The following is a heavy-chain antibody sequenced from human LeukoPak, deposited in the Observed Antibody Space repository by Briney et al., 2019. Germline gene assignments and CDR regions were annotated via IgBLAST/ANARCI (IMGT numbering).Heavy chain of an antibody. J-gene: IGHJ6*03. Sequence: GGSLRLSCAASGFTFSSYEMNWVRQAPGKGLEWISYISSSGTTIYYADSVKGRFTISRDNAENSLYLQMNSLRAEDTAVYYCARSREYSYYYYYMDVWGKGTTVTVSS. CDR1: GFTFSSYE. CDR3: ARSREYSYYYYYMDV. V-gene: IGHV3-48*03. D-gene: IGHD3-10*01. CDR2: ISSSGTTI.